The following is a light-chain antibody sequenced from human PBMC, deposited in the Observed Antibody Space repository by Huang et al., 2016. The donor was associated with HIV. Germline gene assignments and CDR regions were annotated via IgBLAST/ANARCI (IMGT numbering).Light chain of an antibody. V-gene: IGKV3-11*01. Sequence: EIVLTQSPATLSLSPGERATLSCRASQSVSSYLAWYQQKPGQAPRLLIYDASNRATGSPARFRGSGSGTDFTLTISSLEPEDFAVYYCQQRSNWQALTFGGGTKVEIK. J-gene: IGKJ4*01. CDR2: DAS. CDR1: QSVSSY. CDR3: QQRSNWQALT.